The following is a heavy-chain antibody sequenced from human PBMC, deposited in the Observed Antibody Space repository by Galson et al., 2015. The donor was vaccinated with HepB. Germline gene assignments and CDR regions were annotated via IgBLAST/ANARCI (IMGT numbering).Heavy chain of an antibody. V-gene: IGHV3-30*18. J-gene: IGHJ4*02. CDR1: GVTFSNYG. D-gene: IGHD6-19*01. Sequence: SLRLSCAASGVTFSNYGFHWVRQAPGKGLEWVTVISYDGRNKYSADSVKGRFTISRDNSKNMVYLQMNSLRAEDTALYYCAEDPYLYSALAGTMAGFDYWGQGTLVTVSS. CDR3: AEDPYLYSALAGTMAGFDY. CDR2: ISYDGRNK.